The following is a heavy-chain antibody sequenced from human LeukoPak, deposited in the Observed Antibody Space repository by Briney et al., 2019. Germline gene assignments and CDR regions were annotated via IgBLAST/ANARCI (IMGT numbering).Heavy chain of an antibody. Sequence: GGSLRLSCAASGFTFSSYGMSWVRQAPGKGLEWVSAISGSGGSTYYADSVKGRFTISRDNSKNTLYLQMNSLRAGDTAVYYCAREAGGSYYSNVNWFDPWGQGTLVTVSS. J-gene: IGHJ5*02. D-gene: IGHD1-26*01. V-gene: IGHV3-23*01. CDR2: ISGSGGST. CDR3: AREAGGSYYSNVNWFDP. CDR1: GFTFSSYG.